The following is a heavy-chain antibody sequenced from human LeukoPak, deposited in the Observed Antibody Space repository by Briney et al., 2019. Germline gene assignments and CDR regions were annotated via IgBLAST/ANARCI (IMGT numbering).Heavy chain of an antibody. V-gene: IGHV1-69*05. CDR3: AREGGGATDFDY. D-gene: IGHD1-26*01. J-gene: IGHJ4*02. CDR1: GGTFSSYA. Sequence: GASVKVSCKASGGTFSSYAISWVRQAPGQGLEWMGGIIPIFGTANYAQKFQGRVTITTDESTSTAYMELSSLRSDDTAVYYCAREGGGATDFDYWGQGTLVTVSS. CDR2: IIPIFGTA.